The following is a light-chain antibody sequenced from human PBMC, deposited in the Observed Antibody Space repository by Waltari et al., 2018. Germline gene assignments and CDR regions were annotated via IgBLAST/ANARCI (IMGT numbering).Light chain of an antibody. CDR2: DVS. J-gene: IGLJ2*01. CDR1: SSDVGGYKY. Sequence: QSALTQPASVSGSPGQSITISCTGTSSDVGGYKYVSWYQQHPGKAPKFIIYDVSKRPSGVSNRFSGSKSGNTASLTISGLQAEDEADYYCCSYAGSSTPVIFGGGTKLTVL. CDR3: CSYAGSSTPVI. V-gene: IGLV2-23*02.